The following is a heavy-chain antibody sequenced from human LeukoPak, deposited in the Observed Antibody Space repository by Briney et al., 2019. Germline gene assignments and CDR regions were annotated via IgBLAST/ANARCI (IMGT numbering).Heavy chain of an antibody. V-gene: IGHV4-59*08. CDR1: GGSIMTYY. CDR3: ARWGGSTWYFDY. Sequence: SETLSLTCTVSGGSIMTYYLSWIRQPPGKGMEWIGDISYTGSASYNPSLKSRVTISLDTSKNQFSLRLNPVTAADTAVYYCARWGGSTWYFDYWGQGTLVTVSS. D-gene: IGHD1-26*01. J-gene: IGHJ4*02. CDR2: ISYTGSA.